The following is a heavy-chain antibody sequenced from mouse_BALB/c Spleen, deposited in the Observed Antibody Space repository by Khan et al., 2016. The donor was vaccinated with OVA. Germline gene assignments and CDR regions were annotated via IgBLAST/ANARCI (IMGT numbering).Heavy chain of an antibody. Sequence: VRLQQSGPELVKPGASVKMSCEASGYTFTSYVIHWVKQKPGQGLEWIGYIYPFNDDTKYNEKFKGKATLTSDTSSSTAYMELRSLTSEDSAVYYCAKNYRYDVCFDYWGQGTTLTVSS. CDR2: IYPFNDDT. D-gene: IGHD2-14*01. CDR3: AKNYRYDVCFDY. CDR1: GYTFTSYV. J-gene: IGHJ2*01. V-gene: IGHV1S136*01.